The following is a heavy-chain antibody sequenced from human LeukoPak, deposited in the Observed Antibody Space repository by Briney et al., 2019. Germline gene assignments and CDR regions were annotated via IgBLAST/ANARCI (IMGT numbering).Heavy chain of an antibody. V-gene: IGHV3-53*01. J-gene: IGHJ4*02. CDR2: IYSGGST. CDR3: ARGPAGYN. D-gene: IGHD1-1*01. CDR1: GVTVSSNR. Sequence: PGGSLRLSCAASGVTVSSNRMSWVRQAPGKGLEWVSVIYSGGSTDYADSVKGRFTISRDNLKNTMYLQMNSLRAEDTAVYYCARGPAGYNWGQGTLVTFSS.